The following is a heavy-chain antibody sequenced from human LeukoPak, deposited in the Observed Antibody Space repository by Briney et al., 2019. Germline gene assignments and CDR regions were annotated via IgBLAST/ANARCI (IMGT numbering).Heavy chain of an antibody. CDR1: GGSFSGYY. Sequence: PSETLSLTCAVYGGSFSGYYWSWIRQPPGKGLEWIGEINHSGSTNYNPSLKSRVTISVDTSENQFSLKLSSVTAADTAVYYCARGRGITGSSRRYFDYWGQGTLVTVSS. CDR2: INHSGST. J-gene: IGHJ4*02. V-gene: IGHV4-34*01. CDR3: ARGRGITGSSRRYFDY. D-gene: IGHD1-20*01.